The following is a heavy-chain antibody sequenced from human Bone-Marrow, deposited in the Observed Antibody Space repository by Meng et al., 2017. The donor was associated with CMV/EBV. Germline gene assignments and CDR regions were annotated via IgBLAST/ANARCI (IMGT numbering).Heavy chain of an antibody. V-gene: IGHV1-2*02. J-gene: IGHJ4*02. Sequence: ASVKVSCKASGYTFTGYYMHWVRQAPGQGLEWMGWINPNSGGTNYAQKFQGRVTMTRDTSISTAYMELSRLRSDDTAVYYCARDGDRYGYCSSTSCAPGDYWGQGTLVTVSS. CDR3: ARDGDRYGYCSSTSCAPGDY. D-gene: IGHD2-2*01. CDR2: INPNSGGT. CDR1: GYTFTGYY.